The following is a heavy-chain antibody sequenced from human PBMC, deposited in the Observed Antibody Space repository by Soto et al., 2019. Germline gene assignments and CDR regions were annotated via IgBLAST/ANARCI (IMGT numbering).Heavy chain of an antibody. CDR1: GYGFTTYG. CDR3: ARGRYGDY. V-gene: IGHV1-18*01. Sequence: QVHLVQSGAEVKKPGASVKVSCKGSGYGFTTYGITWVRQAPGQGLEWMAWISAHNGNTNYAQKLQGRVTATRDTSTSTAYMERRSLRSDDTAVYYCARGRYGDYWGQGALVTVSS. J-gene: IGHJ4*02. D-gene: IGHD1-1*01. CDR2: ISAHNGNT.